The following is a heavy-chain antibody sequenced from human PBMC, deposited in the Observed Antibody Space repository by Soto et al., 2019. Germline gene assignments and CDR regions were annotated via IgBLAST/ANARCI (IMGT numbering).Heavy chain of an antibody. D-gene: IGHD3-10*01. CDR2: IYYSGST. J-gene: IGHJ3*02. CDR1: GGSIISYD. Sequence: PSETLSVTCTVSGGSIISYDWSWIRQPPGKGLEWIGYIYYSGSTNYNPSLKRVTIPVDTSKNQFSLKLSSVTAADTAVYYCARRYGGAFDIWGQGTMVTVSS. V-gene: IGHV4-59*08. CDR3: ARRYGGAFDI.